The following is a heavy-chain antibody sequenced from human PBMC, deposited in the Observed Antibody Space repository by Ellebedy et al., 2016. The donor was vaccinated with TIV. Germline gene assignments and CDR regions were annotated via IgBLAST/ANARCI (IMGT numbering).Heavy chain of an antibody. CDR1: GYTFTSYF. J-gene: IGHJ4*02. CDR3: ARGDNYYFDSSGYYYSY. D-gene: IGHD3-22*01. Sequence: ASVKVSCKASGYTFTSYFLYWVRQAPGQGLEWMGIINPTSGSSNYAQKFQGRVTMTRDTSTSTVNMELSSLRSEDTAVYYCARGDNYYFDSSGYYYSYWGQGTLVTVSS. CDR2: INPTSGSS. V-gene: IGHV1-46*01.